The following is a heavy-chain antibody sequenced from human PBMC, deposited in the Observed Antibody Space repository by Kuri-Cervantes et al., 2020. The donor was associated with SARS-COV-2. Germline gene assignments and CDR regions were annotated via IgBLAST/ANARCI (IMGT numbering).Heavy chain of an antibody. D-gene: IGHD1-14*01. J-gene: IGHJ2*01. CDR2: INHSGST. CDR3: HRYRYWYFDV. Sequence: WESLSLSCAVYGGSFSGYYWSWIRQPPGKGLEWIGEINHSGSTNYNPSLKSRVTISVDTSKNQFSLKLSSVTAADTAVYYCHRYRYWYFDVWGRGTPVTVSS. CDR1: GGSFSGYY. V-gene: IGHV4-34*01.